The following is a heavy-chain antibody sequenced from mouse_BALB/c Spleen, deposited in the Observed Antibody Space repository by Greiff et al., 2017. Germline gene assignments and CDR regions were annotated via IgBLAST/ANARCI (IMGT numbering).Heavy chain of an antibody. CDR1: GYTFTSYW. V-gene: IGHV1-7*01. CDR3: TRSGGYGNSYFDY. Sequence: QVHVKQSGAELAKPGASVKMSCKASGYTFTSYWMHWVKQRPGQGLEWIGYINPSTGYTEYNQKFKDKATLTADKSSSTAYMQLSSLTSEDSAVYYCTRSGGYGNSYFDYWGQGTTLTVSS. CDR2: INPSTGYT. D-gene: IGHD2-10*02. J-gene: IGHJ2*01.